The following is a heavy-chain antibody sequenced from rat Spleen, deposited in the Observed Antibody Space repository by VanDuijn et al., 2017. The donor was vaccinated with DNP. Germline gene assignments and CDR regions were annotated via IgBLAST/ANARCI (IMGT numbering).Heavy chain of an antibody. D-gene: IGHD1-11*01. V-gene: IGHV3-3*01. CDR3: ARRSFDY. CDR2: INSAGST. CDR1: GYSISSNYR. Sequence: EVQLQESGPGLVKPSQSLSLTCSVTGYSISSNYRWNCIRKFPGTTLEWMGYINSAGSTVYNPSLKSRITITRDTSKNQFFLRLNSITAEVTGTYDCARRSFDYWGPGVKVTVSS. J-gene: IGHJ2*01.